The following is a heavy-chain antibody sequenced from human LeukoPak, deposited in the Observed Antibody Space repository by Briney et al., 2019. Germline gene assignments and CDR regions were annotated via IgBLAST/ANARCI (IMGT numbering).Heavy chain of an antibody. J-gene: IGHJ1*01. Sequence: GGPLRLSCIASGVAIGSSWMSWVRQSPGKRLEWVANVNPGGSVQNYVDSVTGRFTISRDNAKNSLYLQMNNLRADDTAVYYCATTFPYCSEDNCALGGQGTLVTVSS. D-gene: IGHD2-15*01. CDR3: ATTFPYCSEDNCAL. V-gene: IGHV3-7*01. CDR1: GVAIGSSW. CDR2: VNPGGSVQ.